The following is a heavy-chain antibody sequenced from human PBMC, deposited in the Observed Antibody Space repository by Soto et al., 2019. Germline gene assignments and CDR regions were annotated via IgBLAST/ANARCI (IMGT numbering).Heavy chain of an antibody. D-gene: IGHD2-15*01. V-gene: IGHV3-30*18. CDR2: ISYDGSNK. CDR3: ANGYCSGGSCWPYLAAFVY. J-gene: IGHJ4*02. Sequence: PGGSLRLSCAASGFTFSSYGMHWVRQAPGKGLEWVAVISYDGSNKYYADSVKGRFTISRDNSKNTLYLQMNSLRAEDTAVYYCANGYCSGGSCWPYLAAFVYWSQGTLVTVSS. CDR1: GFTFSSYG.